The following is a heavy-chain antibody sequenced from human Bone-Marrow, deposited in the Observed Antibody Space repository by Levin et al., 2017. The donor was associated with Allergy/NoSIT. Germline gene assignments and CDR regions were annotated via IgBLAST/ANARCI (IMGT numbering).Heavy chain of an antibody. V-gene: IGHV4-39*07. CDR1: GGSISSSSYY. CDR2: IYYSGST. D-gene: IGHD6-19*01. CDR3: ARDLFGQESSSGWPHPFDY. Sequence: ASETLSLTCTVSGGSISSSSYYWGWIRQPPGKGLEWIGSIYYSGSTYYNPSLKSRVTIPVDTSKNQFSLKLSSVTAADTAVYYCARDLFGQESSSGWPHPFDYWGQGTLVTVSS. J-gene: IGHJ4*02.